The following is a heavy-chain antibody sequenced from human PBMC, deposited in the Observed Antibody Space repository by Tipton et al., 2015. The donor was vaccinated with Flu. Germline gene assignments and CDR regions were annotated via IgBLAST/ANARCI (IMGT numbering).Heavy chain of an antibody. Sequence: TLSLTCTVSGGSISSYYWSWIRQPPGKGLEWIGYIYYSGSTNYNPSLKSRATISVDTSKNQFSPKLSSVTAADTAVYYCARDRPNYYYYGMDVWGQGTTVTVSS. J-gene: IGHJ6*02. V-gene: IGHV4-59*01. CDR2: IYYSGST. CDR3: ARDRPNYYYYGMDV. CDR1: GGSISSYY.